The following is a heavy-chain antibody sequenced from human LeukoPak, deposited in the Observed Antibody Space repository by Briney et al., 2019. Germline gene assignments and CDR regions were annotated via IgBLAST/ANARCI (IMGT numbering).Heavy chain of an antibody. CDR1: GAYISSSSYC. J-gene: IGHJ4*02. V-gene: IGHV4-39*01. D-gene: IGHD3-10*01. CDR2: MYYSGST. CDR3: ARQRGYYGSGSYYKSYYFDY. Sequence: SETLSLTCTVSGAYISSSSYCWGWIRQPPGKGLEWIGNMYYSGSTYYKSSLKSRVTISVDTSKNQFSLKLSSVTAADTAVYYCARQRGYYGSGSYYKSYYFDYWGQGTLVTVSS.